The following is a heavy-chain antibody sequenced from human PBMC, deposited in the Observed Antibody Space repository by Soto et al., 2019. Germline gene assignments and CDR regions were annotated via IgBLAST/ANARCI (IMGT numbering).Heavy chain of an antibody. J-gene: IGHJ3*01. D-gene: IGHD6-13*01. CDR1: GFIFSDHY. CDR2: TRKKGDSYTT. Sequence: EVQLVASGGGLVQPGGSLRLSCAASGFIFSDHYIDWVRQAPGKGLEWVGRTRKKGDSYTTDYAASVKGSFTLSRDASKRTLYRQMNSLTMGDTALYYCTRVGPPGYGAFDVWGQGTMVTVSS. CDR3: TRVGPPGYGAFDV. V-gene: IGHV3-72*01.